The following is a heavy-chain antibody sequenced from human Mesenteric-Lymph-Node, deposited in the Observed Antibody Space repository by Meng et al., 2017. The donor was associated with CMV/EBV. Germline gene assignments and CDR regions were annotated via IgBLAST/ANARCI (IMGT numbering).Heavy chain of an antibody. CDR3: AKDSVEEWLRY. D-gene: IGHD6-19*01. Sequence: LSCAASGFTCSSDAMHWVRQAPGKGLEWGSIIAYDGSNKDYADSVKGRFTISRDNFRNTLFLQMDSLRSEDTAVYYCAKDSVEEWLRYWGQGTLVTVSS. V-gene: IGHV3-30*04. J-gene: IGHJ4*02. CDR1: GFTCSSDA. CDR2: IAYDGSNK.